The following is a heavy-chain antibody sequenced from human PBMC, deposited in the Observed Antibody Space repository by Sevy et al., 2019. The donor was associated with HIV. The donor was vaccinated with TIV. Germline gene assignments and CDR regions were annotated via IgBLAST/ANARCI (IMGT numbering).Heavy chain of an antibody. CDR3: ARAPPVVVVPGAPSWFDS. D-gene: IGHD2-2*01. CDR1: GGSFSGYY. J-gene: IGHJ5*01. V-gene: IGHV4-34*01. CDR2: INHSGST. Sequence: SETLSLTCAVYGGSFSGYYWNWIRQTPGKGLEWIGEINHSGSTNYNPSLKSRVTISVDTSKNQFSLRLNSVTAADTAVYYCARAPPVVVVPGAPSWFDSWGQGTLVTVSS.